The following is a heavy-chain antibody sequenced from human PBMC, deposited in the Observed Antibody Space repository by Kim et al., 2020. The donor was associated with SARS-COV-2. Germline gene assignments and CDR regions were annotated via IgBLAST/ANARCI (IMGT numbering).Heavy chain of an antibody. CDR3: ARDDGRYCGGDCHSFNPQHFYGMDV. J-gene: IGHJ6*02. CDR2: VWFDGSNK. V-gene: IGHV3-33*01. CDR1: GFPFSDYG. D-gene: IGHD2-21*02. Sequence: GGSLRLSCVTSGFPFSDYGMHWVRQAPGKGLEWVAVVWFDGSNKYYIDSVRGRFTISRDNSRNILYLQMDSLRTEDTAVYFCARDDGRYCGGDCHSFNPQHFYGMDVWGQGTTVTVSS.